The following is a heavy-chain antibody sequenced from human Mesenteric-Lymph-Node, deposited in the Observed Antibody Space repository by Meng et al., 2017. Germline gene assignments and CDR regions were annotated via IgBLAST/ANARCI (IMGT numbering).Heavy chain of an antibody. CDR3: ARMRSSGFYKQKAIDF. CDR2: ISSSSTI. D-gene: IGHD3-22*01. Sequence: GESLKISCAASGFTFSDYYMNWVRQAPGKGLEWVSSISSSSTIYYADSVKGRFTISRDNTQNSLCLQMSSLRAEDTAVYHCARMRSSGFYKQKAIDFWGQGTLVTVSS. CDR1: GFTFSDYY. J-gene: IGHJ4*02. V-gene: IGHV3-69-1*01.